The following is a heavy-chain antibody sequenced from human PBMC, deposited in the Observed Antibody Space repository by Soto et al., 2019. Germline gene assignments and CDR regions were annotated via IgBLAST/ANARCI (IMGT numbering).Heavy chain of an antibody. V-gene: IGHV3-33*01. J-gene: IGHJ4*02. CDR2: IWYDGSKS. Sequence: AGGSLRLSCAASGFTFSNYGFHWVCQAPGKGLEWVAVIWYDGSKSYYADSVKGRCTTSKDNSKSTVFLEMNSLRAEDTAVYYCAREGNSFWSDYWGQGALVTVSS. CDR3: AREGNSFWSDY. CDR1: GFTFSNYG. D-gene: IGHD1-1*01.